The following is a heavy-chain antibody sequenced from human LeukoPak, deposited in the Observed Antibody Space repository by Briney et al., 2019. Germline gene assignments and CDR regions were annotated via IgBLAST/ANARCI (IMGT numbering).Heavy chain of an antibody. Sequence: NPSETLSLTCTVSGGSISSSSYYWGWIRQPPGKGLEWIGSIYYSGSTYYNPSLKSRVTISVDTSKNQFSLKLSSVTAADTAVYYCARPRNLYYDSSGLSAFDLWGQGTMVTVSS. CDR2: IYYSGST. V-gene: IGHV4-39*01. CDR3: ARPRNLYYDSSGLSAFDL. CDR1: GGSISSSSYY. D-gene: IGHD3-22*01. J-gene: IGHJ3*01.